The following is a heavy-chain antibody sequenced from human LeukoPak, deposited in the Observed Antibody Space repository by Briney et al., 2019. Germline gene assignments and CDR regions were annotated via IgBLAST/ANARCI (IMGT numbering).Heavy chain of an antibody. D-gene: IGHD3-10*01. Sequence: ASVKVSCKTSGYTFTKYGISWVRQAPGQGLEWMGWITTYNGNTDYAQKVQGRLTMTADTSTSTAYMELRSLRSDDTAVYYCARGTIYRYYGSGSYCFDYWGQGTLVTVSS. V-gene: IGHV1-18*01. CDR1: GYTFTKYG. CDR2: ITTYNGNT. CDR3: ARGTIYRYYGSGSYCFDY. J-gene: IGHJ4*02.